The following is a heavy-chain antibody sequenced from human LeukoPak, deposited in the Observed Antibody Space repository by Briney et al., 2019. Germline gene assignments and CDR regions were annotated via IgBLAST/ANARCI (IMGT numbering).Heavy chain of an antibody. V-gene: IGHV1-2*02. D-gene: IGHD3-10*01. CDR3: ARGIPSLLWFGELLSAFDI. CDR1: GYTFTGYY. CDR2: INPNSGGT. Sequence: ASVKVSCKASGYTFTGYYMHWVRQAPGQGLEWMGWINPNSGGTNYAQKFQGRVTMTRDTSISTAYMELSRLRSDDTAVYYCARGIPSLLWFGELLSAFDIWGQGTMVTVSS. J-gene: IGHJ3*02.